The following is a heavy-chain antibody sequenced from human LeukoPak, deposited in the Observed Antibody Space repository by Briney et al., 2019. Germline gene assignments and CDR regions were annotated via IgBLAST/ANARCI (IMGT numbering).Heavy chain of an antibody. J-gene: IGHJ3*02. Sequence: SETLSLTCTVSGGSISSYYWSWIRQPPGKGLEWIGYIYYSGSTNYNPPLKSRVTISVDTSKNQFSLKLSSVTAADTAVYYCARRGIRDYYDSSGYYAFDIWGQGTMVTVSS. CDR2: IYYSGST. D-gene: IGHD3-22*01. CDR3: ARRGIRDYYDSSGYYAFDI. CDR1: GGSISSYY. V-gene: IGHV4-59*08.